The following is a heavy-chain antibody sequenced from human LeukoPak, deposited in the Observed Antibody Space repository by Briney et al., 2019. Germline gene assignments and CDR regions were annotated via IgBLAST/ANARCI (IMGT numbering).Heavy chain of an antibody. CDR1: GFTFSSYG. CDR3: AKHMTTEDY. CDR2: IPYDGSNK. J-gene: IGHJ4*02. D-gene: IGHD4-17*01. V-gene: IGHV3-30*18. Sequence: GRSLRLSCAASGFTFSSYGVHWVRQAPGKGLEWVAVIPYDGSNKYYADSVKGRFTISRDNSKNTLYLQMNSLRAEDTAVYYCAKHMTTEDYWGQGTLVTVSS.